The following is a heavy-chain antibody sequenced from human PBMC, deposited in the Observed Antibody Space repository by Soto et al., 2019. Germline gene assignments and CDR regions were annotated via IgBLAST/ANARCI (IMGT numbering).Heavy chain of an antibody. D-gene: IGHD2-15*01. V-gene: IGHV4-34*01. J-gene: IGHJ5*02. Sequence: PSETLSLTCAVYGGSFSGYYWSWIRQPPGKGLEWIGEINHSGSTNYNPSLKSRVTISVDTSKNQFSLKLSSVTAAGTAVYYCARGGVLVVVAATSSSYWFDPWGQGTLVTVSS. CDR3: ARGGVLVVVAATSSSYWFDP. CDR2: INHSGST. CDR1: GGSFSGYY.